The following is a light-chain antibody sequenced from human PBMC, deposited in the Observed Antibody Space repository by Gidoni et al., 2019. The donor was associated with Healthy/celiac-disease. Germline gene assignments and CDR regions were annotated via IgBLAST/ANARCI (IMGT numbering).Light chain of an antibody. CDR2: DVS. CDR3: SSYTSSSTLYV. J-gene: IGLJ1*01. V-gene: IGLV2-14*01. Sequence: QSALTQPASVSGSPGQPITISCTGTSSDVGGYNYVSWYQQHPGKAPKLMIYDVSNRPSGVSNRFCGSKSGNTASLTISGLQAEDEADYYCSSYTSSSTLYVFGTGTKVTVL. CDR1: SSDVGGYNY.